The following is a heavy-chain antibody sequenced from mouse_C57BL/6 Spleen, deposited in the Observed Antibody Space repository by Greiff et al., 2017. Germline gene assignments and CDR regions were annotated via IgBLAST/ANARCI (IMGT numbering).Heavy chain of an antibody. CDR2: ISYDGSN. CDR1: GYSITSGYY. V-gene: IGHV3-6*01. D-gene: IGHD1-1*01. J-gene: IGHJ1*03. CDR3: ARDRGTTVVAHWYFDV. Sequence: EVQLVESGPGLVKPSQSLSLTCSVTGYSITSGYYWNWIRQFPGNKLEWMGYISYDGSNNYNPSLKNRISITRDTSKNQFFLKLNSVTTEDTATYYCARDRGTTVVAHWYFDVWGTGTTVTVSS.